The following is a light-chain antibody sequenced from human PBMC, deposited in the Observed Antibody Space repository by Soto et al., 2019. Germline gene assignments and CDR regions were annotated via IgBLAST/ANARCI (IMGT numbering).Light chain of an antibody. J-gene: IGKJ4*01. CDR2: AAS. V-gene: IGKV1-9*01. CDR3: QQLHSYPLT. CDR1: QAISGS. Sequence: DIQLTQSPSFLSASVGDRVTITCRASQAISGSLAWYQQKAGKAPKLLIYAASTLQSGVPSRFGGSGSGTDFTLTISSLLPEDFATYYCQQLHSYPLTFGGGTKVEIK.